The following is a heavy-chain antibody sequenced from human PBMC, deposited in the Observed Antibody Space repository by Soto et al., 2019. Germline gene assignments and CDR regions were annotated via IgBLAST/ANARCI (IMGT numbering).Heavy chain of an antibody. CDR3: ASSGAVAGTLTYYYYGMDV. D-gene: IGHD6-19*01. J-gene: IGHJ6*02. Sequence: QVQLVESGGGVVQPGRSLRLSCAASGFTFSSYAMHWVRQAPGKGLEWVAVISYDGSNKYYVDSVKGRFTISRDNSKNTLYLQMNSLRAEDTAVYYCASSGAVAGTLTYYYYGMDVWGQGTTVTVSS. CDR1: GFTFSSYA. CDR2: ISYDGSNK. V-gene: IGHV3-30-3*01.